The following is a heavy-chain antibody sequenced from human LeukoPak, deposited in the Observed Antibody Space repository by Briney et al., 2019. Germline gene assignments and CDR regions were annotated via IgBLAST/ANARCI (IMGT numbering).Heavy chain of an antibody. V-gene: IGHV3-30*04. CDR2: ISYDGSNK. D-gene: IGHD4-17*01. CDR3: AKDLTTVTTQGDY. Sequence: GRSLRLSCAASGFTFGSYAMHWVRQAPGKGLEWVAVISYDGSNKYYADSVKGRFTISRDNSKNTLYLQINSLRAEDTAIYYCAKDLTTVTTQGDYWGQGTLVTVSS. J-gene: IGHJ4*02. CDR1: GFTFGSYA.